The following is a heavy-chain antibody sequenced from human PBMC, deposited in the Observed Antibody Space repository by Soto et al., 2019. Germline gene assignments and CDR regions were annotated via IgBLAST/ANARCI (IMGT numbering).Heavy chain of an antibody. CDR1: GGSISSYY. CDR3: ANAHGSGTYDH. D-gene: IGHD3-10*01. Sequence: SETLSLTCTVSGGSISSYYWNWIRQPPGKGLEWIGYIYYSGSTNYNPSLQSRVTISVDTSKNQFSLKVNSVMAADTAVYYCANAHGSGTYDHWSQGILVTVSS. J-gene: IGHJ4*02. CDR2: IYYSGST. V-gene: IGHV4-59*08.